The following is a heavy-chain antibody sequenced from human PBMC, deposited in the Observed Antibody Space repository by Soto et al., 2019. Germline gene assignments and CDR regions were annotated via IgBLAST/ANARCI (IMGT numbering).Heavy chain of an antibody. CDR3: ARVFVDYDILEVDY. Sequence: ASVKVSCKASGYTFTSYGISWVRQAPGQGLEWMGWISAYNGNTNYAQKLRGRVTMTTDTSTSTAYMELRSLRSDDTAVYYCARVFVDYDILEVDYWGPGTQVTVSS. CDR1: GYTFTSYG. D-gene: IGHD3-9*01. V-gene: IGHV1-18*04. J-gene: IGHJ4*02. CDR2: ISAYNGNT.